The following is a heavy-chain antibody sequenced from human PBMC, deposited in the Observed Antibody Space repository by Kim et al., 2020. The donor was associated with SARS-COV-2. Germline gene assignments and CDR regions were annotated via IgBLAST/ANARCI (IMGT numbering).Heavy chain of an antibody. J-gene: IGHJ5*02. CDR1: GGTFSSYA. Sequence: SVKVSCKASGGTFSSYAISWVRQAPGQGLEWMGGIIPIFGTANYAQKFQGRVTITADESTSTVYMELSSLRSEDTAVYYCARTIFGVVINRGWFDPWGQGTLVTVSS. V-gene: IGHV1-69*13. CDR2: IIPIFGTA. D-gene: IGHD3-3*01. CDR3: ARTIFGVVINRGWFDP.